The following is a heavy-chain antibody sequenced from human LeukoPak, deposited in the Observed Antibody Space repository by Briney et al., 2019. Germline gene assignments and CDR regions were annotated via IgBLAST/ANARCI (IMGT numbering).Heavy chain of an antibody. CDR1: GGGSFSDYS. Sequence: SETLSLTCAVSGGGSFSDYSWDWIRQSPGKGLEWVGEITHAAILNYNPSLKGRVAISVDTSKSQVSLKLDSMTAADTAMYYCARGRGEAAGLDHWGQGTLVTVPS. CDR2: ITHAAIL. CDR3: ARGRGEAAGLDH. V-gene: IGHV4-34*01. D-gene: IGHD6-13*01. J-gene: IGHJ4*02.